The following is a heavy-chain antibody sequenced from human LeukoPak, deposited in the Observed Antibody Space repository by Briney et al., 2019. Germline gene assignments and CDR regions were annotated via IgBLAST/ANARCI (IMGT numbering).Heavy chain of an antibody. CDR2: IYHNGNT. J-gene: IGHJ4*02. CDR3: ARNGFFSLEY. CDR1: GGSISSNNW. V-gene: IGHV4-4*01. D-gene: IGHD6-19*01. Sequence: GTLSLTCDVFGGSISSNNWWSWVRQSPGKGLEWIGEIYHNGNTNYSPSLKSRVTILLDKSNNQASLKLSSITPADTAVYFCARNGFFSLEYWGQGTRVTVSS.